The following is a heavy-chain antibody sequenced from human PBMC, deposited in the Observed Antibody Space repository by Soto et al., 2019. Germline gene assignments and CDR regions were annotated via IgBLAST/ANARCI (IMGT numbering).Heavy chain of an antibody. CDR3: ARVLNYDYIWGSDP. CDR2: ISAYNGNT. Sequence: ASVKVSCKASGYTFTSYGISWVRQAPGQGLEWMGWISAYNGNTNYAQKLQGRVTMTTDTSTSTAYMELRSLRSDDTAVYYCARVLNYDYIWGSDPWGQGTLVTVSS. J-gene: IGHJ5*02. D-gene: IGHD3-16*01. CDR1: GYTFTSYG. V-gene: IGHV1-18*01.